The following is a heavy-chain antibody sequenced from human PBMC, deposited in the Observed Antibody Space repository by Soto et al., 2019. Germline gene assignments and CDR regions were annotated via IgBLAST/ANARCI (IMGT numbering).Heavy chain of an antibody. CDR2: ISYDGSNK. Sequence: PGGSLRLSCAASGFTFSSYGMHWVRQAPGKGLEWVAVISYDGSNKYYADSVKGRFTISRDNSKNTLYLQMNSLRAKDTAVYYCAKAALYCSGGSCYPYYYYYYMDVWGKGTTVTVSS. V-gene: IGHV3-30*18. D-gene: IGHD2-15*01. CDR1: GFTFSSYG. CDR3: AKAALYCSGGSCYPYYYYYYMDV. J-gene: IGHJ6*03.